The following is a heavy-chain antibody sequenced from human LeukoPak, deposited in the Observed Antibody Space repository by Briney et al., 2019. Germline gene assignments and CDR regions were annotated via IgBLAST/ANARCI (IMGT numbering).Heavy chain of an antibody. J-gene: IGHJ6*04. CDR2: IIPIFGTS. V-gene: IGHV1-69*01. D-gene: IGHD3-10*01. Sequence: SVKVSCKASGGTFSSYAIIWVRQPPGQELEWMGGIIPIFGTSTYAQKFQGRVTITADESTSTAYMELSSLRSEDTAVYYCARAQYYYGSGSYYPGLYYYYGMDVWGKGTTVTVSS. CDR3: ARAQYYYGSGSYYPGLYYYYGMDV. CDR1: GGTFSSYA.